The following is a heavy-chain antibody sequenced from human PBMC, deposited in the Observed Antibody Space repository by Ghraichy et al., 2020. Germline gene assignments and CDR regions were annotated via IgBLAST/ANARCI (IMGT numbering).Heavy chain of an antibody. CDR1: GGTFSSYA. J-gene: IGHJ4*02. CDR3: AYGHDSSGYYPPAPPDY. D-gene: IGHD3-22*01. V-gene: IGHV1-69*13. CDR2: IIPIFGTA. Sequence: SVKVSCKASGGTFSSYAISWVRQAPGQGLEWMGGIIPIFGTANYAQKFQGRVTITADESTSTAYMELSSLRSEDTAVYYCAYGHDSSGYYPPAPPDYWGQGTLVTVSS.